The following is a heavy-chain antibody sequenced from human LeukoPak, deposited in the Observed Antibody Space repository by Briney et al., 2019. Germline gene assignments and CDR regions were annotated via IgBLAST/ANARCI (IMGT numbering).Heavy chain of an antibody. CDR2: IYYSGST. CDR1: GGSISSYY. D-gene: IGHD3-9*01. J-gene: IGHJ4*02. Sequence: SETLSLTCTVSGGSISSYYWGWIRQPPGKGLEWIGYIYYSGSTNYNPSLKSRVTISVDTSKNQFSLKLSSVTAADTAVYYCASLHYDILTGYSPYYFDYWGQGTLVTVSS. V-gene: IGHV4-59*01. CDR3: ASLHYDILTGYSPYYFDY.